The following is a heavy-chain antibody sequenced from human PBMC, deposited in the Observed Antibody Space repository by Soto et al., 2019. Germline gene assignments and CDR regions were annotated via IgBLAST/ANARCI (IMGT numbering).Heavy chain of an antibody. CDR1: GYTFTDFF. D-gene: IGHD3-9*01. V-gene: IGHV1-2*02. J-gene: IGHJ5*02. CDR3: AREHPGFLTGSRGGEP. CDR2: INTNSGGA. Sequence: ASVKVSCKASGYTFTDFFLHWVRQVPGQGLEWMGWINTNSGGANYVQKFRGRVTMTRDTSISTAYMELSTLNSDDTAVYYCAREHPGFLTGSRGGEPWGQGTLVTVSS.